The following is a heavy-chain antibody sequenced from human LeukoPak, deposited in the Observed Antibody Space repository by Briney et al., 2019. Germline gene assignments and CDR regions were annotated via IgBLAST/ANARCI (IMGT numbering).Heavy chain of an antibody. D-gene: IGHD6-19*01. CDR2: IYYSGST. Sequence: PSETLSLTCTVSGGSISSSSYYWGWIRQPPGKGLEWIGSIYYSGSTYYNPSLKSRVTISVDTSKNQFSLKLSSVTAADTAVYYCASIAGGVAGTVDYWGQGTLVTVSS. V-gene: IGHV4-39*07. J-gene: IGHJ4*02. CDR1: GGSISSSSYY. CDR3: ASIAGGVAGTVDY.